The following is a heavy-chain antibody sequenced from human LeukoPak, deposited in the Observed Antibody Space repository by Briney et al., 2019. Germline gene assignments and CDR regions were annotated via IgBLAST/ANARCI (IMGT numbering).Heavy chain of an antibody. CDR1: GFSFSTHW. Sequence: GGSLRLSCAASGFSFSTHWMHWVRQAPGKGLVWVSRINTDGSTTTNADSVKGRFTISRDNAKHTLYLQMNSLRAEDTAVYYCASGGDAFDMWGRGTMVTVSS. J-gene: IGHJ3*02. CDR3: ASGGDAFDM. CDR2: INTDGSTT. V-gene: IGHV3-74*01.